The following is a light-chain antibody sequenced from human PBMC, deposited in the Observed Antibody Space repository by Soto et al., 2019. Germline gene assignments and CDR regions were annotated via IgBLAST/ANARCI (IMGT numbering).Light chain of an antibody. CDR3: QQRSSWPPWT. J-gene: IGKJ1*01. CDR2: DAS. CDR1: QSVSRY. Sequence: EIVLTQSPATLSLSPGERATLSCRASQSVSRYLAWYQQKPGQAPRLLIYDASNRATGIPDRFSGSGSGTDFTLTISTLEPEDFAVYYCQQRSSWPPWTFGQWTKVEIK. V-gene: IGKV3-11*01.